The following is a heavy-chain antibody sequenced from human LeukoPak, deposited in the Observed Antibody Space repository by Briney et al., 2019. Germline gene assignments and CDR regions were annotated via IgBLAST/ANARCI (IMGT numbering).Heavy chain of an antibody. CDR3: ARALSWTTESYYYMDV. Sequence: ASVKVSCKASGYTFNSYDINWVRQATGQGLEWMGWMNPNSGNTGYAQKFQGRVTMTKNNSIATVYMELSSLRSEDTSRYYCARALSWTTESYYYMDVWGKGTTVTVSS. CDR1: GYTFNSYD. J-gene: IGHJ6*03. V-gene: IGHV1-8*01. D-gene: IGHD3/OR15-3a*01. CDR2: MNPNSGNT.